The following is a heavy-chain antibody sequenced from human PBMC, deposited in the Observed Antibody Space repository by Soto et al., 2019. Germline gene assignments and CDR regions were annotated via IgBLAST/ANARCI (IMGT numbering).Heavy chain of an antibody. J-gene: IGHJ4*02. D-gene: IGHD6-13*01. CDR1: GGTFSSYA. V-gene: IGHV1-69*13. Sequence: SVKVSCKASGGTFSSYAISWVRQAPGQGLEWMGEIIPIFGTANYAQKFQGRVTITADESTSTAYMELSSLRSEDTAMFYCAKVPGYGATAGLPFDYWGQGTLVTVSS. CDR2: IIPIFGTA. CDR3: AKVPGYGATAGLPFDY.